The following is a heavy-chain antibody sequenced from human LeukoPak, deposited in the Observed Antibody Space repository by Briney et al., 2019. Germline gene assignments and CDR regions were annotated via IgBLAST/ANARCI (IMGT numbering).Heavy chain of an antibody. CDR3: AREGLRTTVVTNLYYFDY. V-gene: IGHV4-39*07. D-gene: IGHD4-23*01. CDR1: GGSISSYY. J-gene: IGHJ4*02. Sequence: SETLSLTCTVSGGSISSYYWGWIRQPPGKGLEWIGSIYYSGSTYYNPSLKSRVTISVDTSKNQFSLKLSSVTAADTDVYYCAREGLRTTVVTNLYYFDYWGQGTLVTVSS. CDR2: IYYSGST.